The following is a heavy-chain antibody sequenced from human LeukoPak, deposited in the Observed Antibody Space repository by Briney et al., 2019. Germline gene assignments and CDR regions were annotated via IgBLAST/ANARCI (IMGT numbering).Heavy chain of an antibody. CDR3: ARDAWKDRYFDY. D-gene: IGHD2-15*01. V-gene: IGHV3-7*01. CDR1: GFTFSSYW. J-gene: IGHJ4*02. Sequence: PGGSLRLSCAASGFTFSSYWMSWVRRAPGKGLEWVANVKHDGSKKFYVDSVKGRFTISRDNAKNSLYLQMNSLRAEDTAVYYCARDAWKDRYFDYWGQGTLVTVSS. CDR2: VKHDGSKK.